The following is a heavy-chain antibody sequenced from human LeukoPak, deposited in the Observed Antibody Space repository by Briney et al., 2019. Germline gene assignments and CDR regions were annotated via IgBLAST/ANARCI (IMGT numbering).Heavy chain of an antibody. J-gene: IGHJ4*02. CDR1: GGSISSSNW. CDR2: IYHSGST. D-gene: IGHD2-15*01. CDR3: ARSRRDIVVVVAAARGGYFDY. V-gene: IGHV4-4*02. Sequence: SETLSLTCAVSGGSISSSNWWSWVRQPPGKGLEWIGEIYHSGSTNYNPSLKSRVTISVDTSKNQFSLKLSSVTAADTAVYYCARSRRDIVVVVAAARGGYFDYWGQGTLVTVSS.